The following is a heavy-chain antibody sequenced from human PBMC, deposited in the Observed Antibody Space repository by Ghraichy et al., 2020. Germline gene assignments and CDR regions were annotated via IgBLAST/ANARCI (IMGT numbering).Heavy chain of an antibody. V-gene: IGHV4-38-2*02. CDR1: GYSISSGYF. CDR3: ARESKYTSGWYHDY. Sequence: SETLSLTCAVSGYSISSGYFWGWIRQPPGKGLEWIGSIYHSGSTYYNPSLKSRVTMSADTSKNQFSLKLNSVTAADTAVYYCARESKYTSGWYHDYWGQGTLVTVSS. CDR2: IYHSGST. J-gene: IGHJ4*02. D-gene: IGHD6-19*01.